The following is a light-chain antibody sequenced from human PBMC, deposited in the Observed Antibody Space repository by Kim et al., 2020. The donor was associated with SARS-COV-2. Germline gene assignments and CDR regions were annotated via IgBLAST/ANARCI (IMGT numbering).Light chain of an antibody. V-gene: IGKV3-20*01. Sequence: CPGEIATVSGRASQSVSSSYLAWYQQKPGQAPRLLIYGASSRATGIPDRFSGSGSGTDFTLTISRLEPEDFAVYYCQQYGSSPYTFGQGTKLEI. CDR1: QSVSSSY. J-gene: IGKJ2*01. CDR3: QQYGSSPYT. CDR2: GAS.